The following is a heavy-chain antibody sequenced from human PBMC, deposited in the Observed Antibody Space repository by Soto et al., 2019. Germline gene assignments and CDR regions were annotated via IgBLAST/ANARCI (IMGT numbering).Heavy chain of an antibody. CDR3: ARDVVVVVAASDYYGMAV. J-gene: IGHJ6*02. CDR1: GYTFTGYY. V-gene: IGHV1-2*04. CDR2: INPNSGGT. D-gene: IGHD2-15*01. Sequence: ASVKVSCKASGYTFTGYYMHWVRQAPGQGLEWMGWINPNSGGTNYAQKFQGWVTMTRDTSISTAYMELSRLRSEDTAVYYCARDVVVVVAASDYYGMAVWGQGTTVTVSS.